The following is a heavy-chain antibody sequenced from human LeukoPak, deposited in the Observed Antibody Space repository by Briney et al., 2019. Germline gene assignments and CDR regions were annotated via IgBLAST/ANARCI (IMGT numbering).Heavy chain of an antibody. CDR2: ISSSSSYI. D-gene: IGHD3-3*01. CDR1: GFTFSSYA. V-gene: IGHV3-21*01. CDR3: ARVENWEYYDFWFDY. J-gene: IGHJ4*02. Sequence: RGSLRLSCAASGFTFSSYAMNWVRQAPGKGLEWVSSISSSSSYIYYADSVKGRFTISRDNAKNSLYLQMNSLRDEDTAVYYCARVENWEYYDFWFDYWGQGTLVTVSS.